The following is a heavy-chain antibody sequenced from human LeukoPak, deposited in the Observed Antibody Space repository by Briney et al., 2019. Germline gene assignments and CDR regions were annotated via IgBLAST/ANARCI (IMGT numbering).Heavy chain of an antibody. D-gene: IGHD1-20*01. J-gene: IGHJ4*02. Sequence: GGSLRPSCAASGFTVSSNYMSWVRQAPGKGLEWVSVIYSGGSTYYADSMKGRFTISRDNSKNTLYLQMNSLRAEDTAVYYCAREQYKWNDDGRYFDYWGQGTLVTVSS. V-gene: IGHV3-66*01. CDR2: IYSGGST. CDR1: GFTVSSNY. CDR3: AREQYKWNDDGRYFDY.